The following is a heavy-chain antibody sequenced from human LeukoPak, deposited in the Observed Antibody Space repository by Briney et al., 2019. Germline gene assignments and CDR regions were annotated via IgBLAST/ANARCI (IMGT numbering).Heavy chain of an antibody. Sequence: GGSLRLSCAASGFTFGNYWMHWVRQAPGKGLVWVSRINSDGSSTTYADSVKGRFTISRDNAKNTLYLQMNSLRVEDTAVYYCARVGYYSSGPFSYLDYWGQGTLVTVSS. CDR3: ARVGYYSSGPFSYLDY. V-gene: IGHV3-74*03. D-gene: IGHD3-10*01. CDR2: INSDGSST. J-gene: IGHJ4*02. CDR1: GFTFGNYW.